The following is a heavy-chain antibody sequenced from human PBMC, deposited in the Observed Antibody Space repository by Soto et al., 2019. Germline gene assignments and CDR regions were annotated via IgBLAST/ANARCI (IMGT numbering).Heavy chain of an antibody. V-gene: IGHV1-18*01. D-gene: IGHD6-19*01. J-gene: IGHJ4*02. CDR2: ISAYNGNT. Sequence: ASVKVSCKASGYTFTSYGISWVRQAPGQGLEWMGWISAYNGNTNYAQKLQGRVTMTTDTSTSTAYMELRSLRSGDTAVYYCASSGWSEYYFDYWGQGTLVTVSS. CDR1: GYTFTSYG. CDR3: ASSGWSEYYFDY.